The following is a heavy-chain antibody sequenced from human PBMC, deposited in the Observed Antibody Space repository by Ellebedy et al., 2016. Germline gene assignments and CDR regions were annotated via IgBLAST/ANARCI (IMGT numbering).Heavy chain of an antibody. J-gene: IGHJ4*02. V-gene: IGHV3-7*04. D-gene: IGHD1-26*01. CDR3: ARGGTRDLNF. Sequence: GESLKISCAASGFTFANYWMTWGRQAPGKGLEWVANIKPDGGETYYVDSLKGRFTISRDNAKNSLYLQMNSLRAEDTAVYYCARGGTRDLNFWGQGTLVTVSS. CDR2: IKPDGGET. CDR1: GFTFANYW.